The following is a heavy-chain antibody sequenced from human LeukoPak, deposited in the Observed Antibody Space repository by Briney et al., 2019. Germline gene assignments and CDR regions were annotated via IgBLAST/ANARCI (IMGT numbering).Heavy chain of an antibody. Sequence: SETLSLTCAVYGGSFSGYYWSWIRQPPGKGLEWIGEINHSGSTNYNPSLKSRVTLSVDGSKNQFSLNLSSVTAADTAMYYCATSGGAGTRVDYWGQGTLVTVSS. CDR1: GGSFSGYY. CDR3: ATSGGAGTRVDY. V-gene: IGHV4-34*01. J-gene: IGHJ4*02. CDR2: INHSGST. D-gene: IGHD1-14*01.